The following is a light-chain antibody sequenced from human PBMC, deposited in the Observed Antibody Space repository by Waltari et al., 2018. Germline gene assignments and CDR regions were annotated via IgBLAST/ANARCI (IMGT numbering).Light chain of an antibody. CDR1: SSDVWSYNA. CDR2: EVT. J-gene: IGLJ1*01. Sequence: QSALTQPASVSGSPGQSITISCTGTSSDVWSYNAVSWYQKHPGKAPKLMIYEVTKRPSGISYRFAGSKSGNTASLTISGLQAEDEADYYCCSYASTDSYVFGTGTKVTVL. CDR3: CSYASTDSYV. V-gene: IGLV2-23*02.